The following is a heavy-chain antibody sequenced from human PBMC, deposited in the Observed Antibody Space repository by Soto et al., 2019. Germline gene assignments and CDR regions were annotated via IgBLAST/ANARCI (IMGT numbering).Heavy chain of an antibody. V-gene: IGHV4-59*01. J-gene: IGHJ4*02. Sequence: SETLSLTCTVSGGSMRNYFWTWIRQPPGKGLEWIGYIHYSGTTSFFPSYNPSLRSRVTISEDMSKNQFSLKLLSVTTADTAVYFCAAGEASSRNLAPYYLDFWGQGTLVTVSS. CDR3: AAGEASSRNLAPYYLDF. CDR2: IHYSGTT. CDR1: GGSMRNYF. D-gene: IGHD6-13*01.